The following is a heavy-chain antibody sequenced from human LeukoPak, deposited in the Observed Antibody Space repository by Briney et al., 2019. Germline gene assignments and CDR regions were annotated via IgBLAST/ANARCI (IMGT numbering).Heavy chain of an antibody. CDR3: AKEGRYTYGYVDY. J-gene: IGHJ4*02. CDR2: ITGSGGSS. CDR1: GFTFTNYA. Sequence: GGSLRLSRAASGFTFTNYAMSWVRQAPGKGLEWVSSITGSGGSSYYADSVKDRFTISRDTSKNTLYLQLNSLRAEDTAVYYCAKEGRYTYGYVDYWGQGTLVTVSS. V-gene: IGHV3-23*01. D-gene: IGHD5-18*01.